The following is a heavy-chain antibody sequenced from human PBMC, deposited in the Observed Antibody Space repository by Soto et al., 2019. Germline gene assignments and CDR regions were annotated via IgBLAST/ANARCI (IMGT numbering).Heavy chain of an antibody. V-gene: IGHV1-69*08. J-gene: IGHJ6*02. CDR2: IIPILGIA. D-gene: IGHD1-26*01. CDR3: ARDPTGGELPDYYYGMDV. CDR1: GGTFSSYT. Sequence: QVQLVQSGAEVKKPGSSVKVSCKASGGTFSSYTISWVRQAPGQGLEWMGRIIPILGIANYAQKFQGRVTITADKSTSTAYMQLSSLRSEDTAVYYCARDPTGGELPDYYYGMDVWGQGTTVTVSS.